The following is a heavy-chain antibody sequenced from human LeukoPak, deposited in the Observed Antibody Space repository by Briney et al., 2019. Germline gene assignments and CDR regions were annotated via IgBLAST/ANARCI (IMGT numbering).Heavy chain of an antibody. V-gene: IGHV4-59*01. Sequence: SETLSLTCTVSGGSISSYYWSWVRQPPGKGLEWIGYIYYSGSTNYNPSLKSRVTISVDTSKNQFSLKLSSVTAADTAVYYCARVRGSSGWYRYYYYYMDVWGKGTTVTISS. CDR3: ARVRGSSGWYRYYYYYMDV. J-gene: IGHJ6*03. CDR1: GGSISSYY. CDR2: IYYSGST. D-gene: IGHD6-19*01.